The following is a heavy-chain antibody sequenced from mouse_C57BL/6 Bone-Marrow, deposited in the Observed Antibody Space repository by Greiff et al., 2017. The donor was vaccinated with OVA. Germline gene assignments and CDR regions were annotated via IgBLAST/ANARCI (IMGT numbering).Heavy chain of an antibody. CDR2: LDPSDSYT. V-gene: IGHV1-69*01. Sequence: VQLQQPGAELVMPGASVKLSCKASGYTFTSYRMHWVKQRPGQGLEWIGELDPSDSYTKYNQKFKGKSTLTVDKSSSTAYMQLSSLTSEDSAVYYCARFPVITTVVAKDYWGQGTTLTVSS. CDR1: GYTFTSYR. CDR3: ARFPVITTVVAKDY. D-gene: IGHD1-1*01. J-gene: IGHJ2*01.